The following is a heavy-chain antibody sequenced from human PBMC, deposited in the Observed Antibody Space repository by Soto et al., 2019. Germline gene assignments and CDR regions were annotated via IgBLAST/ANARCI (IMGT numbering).Heavy chain of an antibody. Sequence: KPSETLSLTCAVSGGSISSGGYSWSWIRQPPGKGLEWIGYIYHSGSTYYNPSLKSRVTISVDRSKNQFSLELSSVTAADTAVYYCARARQWFGEFDYGMDVWGQGTTVTVSS. V-gene: IGHV4-30-2*01. CDR2: IYHSGST. D-gene: IGHD3-10*01. CDR1: GGSISSGGYS. J-gene: IGHJ6*02. CDR3: ARARQWFGEFDYGMDV.